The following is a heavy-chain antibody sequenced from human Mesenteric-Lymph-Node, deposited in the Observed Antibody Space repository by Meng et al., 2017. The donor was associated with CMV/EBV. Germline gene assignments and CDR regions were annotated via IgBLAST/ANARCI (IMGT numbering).Heavy chain of an antibody. CDR3: ASQRSIIAAANTAFDY. V-gene: IGHV1-69*06. CDR1: GGTFSSYA. J-gene: IGHJ4*02. CDR2: IIPIFGTA. D-gene: IGHD6-13*01. Sequence: GGTFSSYAISWVRQAPGQGLEWMGGIIPIFGTANYAQKFQGRVTITADKSTSTAYMELSSLRSEDTAVYYCASQRSIIAAANTAFDYWGQGTLVTVSS.